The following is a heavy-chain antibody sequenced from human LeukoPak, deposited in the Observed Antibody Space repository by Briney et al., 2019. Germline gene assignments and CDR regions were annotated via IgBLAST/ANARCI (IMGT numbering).Heavy chain of an antibody. Sequence: QPGGPLRLSCAASGFTLTNFAMLWVRQTPGKGLEWVRFIRYDGGDKYYADSVQRRFTISRDHSKSMFYLQMNSLRPEDTALYYCAKSIGATYYDLVAPHIWGQGTMVTVSS. J-gene: IGHJ3*02. V-gene: IGHV3-30*02. CDR2: IRYDGGDK. CDR1: GFTLTNFA. CDR3: AKSIGATYYDLVAPHI. D-gene: IGHD1-26*01.